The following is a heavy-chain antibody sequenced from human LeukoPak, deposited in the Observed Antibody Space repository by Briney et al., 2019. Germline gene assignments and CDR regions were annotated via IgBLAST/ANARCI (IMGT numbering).Heavy chain of an antibody. J-gene: IGHJ6*02. Sequence: GGSLRLSCAASGFSFRSFEMSWVRQAPGKGLECIAYISSASGIIYDADSVKGRFTISRDNANNSLYLQMNSLRAEDTAIYYCARSTELSDPYFYSGMDVRGQGATGSVSS. D-gene: IGHD1-26*01. CDR1: GFSFRSFE. CDR2: ISSASGII. CDR3: ARSTELSDPYFYSGMDV. V-gene: IGHV3-48*03.